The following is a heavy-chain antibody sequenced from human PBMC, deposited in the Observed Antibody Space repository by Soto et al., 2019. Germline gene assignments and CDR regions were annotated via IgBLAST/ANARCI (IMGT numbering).Heavy chain of an antibody. Sequence: QVHLQESGPGLVRPSETLSLTCNVSGGSIIGYYWNWIRQPPGKGLEWIGSIYYTLNTNYNPSLKSRVTILVDASKNQFSLKLSSVTAADTAVYYCARATKGYCGSTSCYGGGYYYYHMDVWGKGTTVTVSS. CDR2: IYYTLNT. CDR3: ARATKGYCGSTSCYGGGYYYYHMDV. CDR1: GGSIIGYY. V-gene: IGHV4-59*01. D-gene: IGHD2-2*01. J-gene: IGHJ6*03.